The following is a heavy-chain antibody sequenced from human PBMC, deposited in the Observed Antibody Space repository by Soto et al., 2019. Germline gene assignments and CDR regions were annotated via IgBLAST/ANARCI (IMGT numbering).Heavy chain of an antibody. D-gene: IGHD5-12*01. V-gene: IGHV3-30*03. J-gene: IGHJ6*02. CDR1: GFTSRSYG. CDR2: ISYDGSNE. Sequence: QVQLVESGGGVVQPGRSLRLSCAASGFTSRSYGMQWVRQAPGKGLDWVAVISYDGSNEYYADSVKGRFTISRDNPKNTLYLQMNSLRAEDTAVYYCARDRSGYDYYYYGMDVWGHGTTVTVSS. CDR3: ARDRSGYDYYYYGMDV.